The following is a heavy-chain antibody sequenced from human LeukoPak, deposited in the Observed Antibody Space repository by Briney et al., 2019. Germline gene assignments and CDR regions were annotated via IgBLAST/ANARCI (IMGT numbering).Heavy chain of an antibody. D-gene: IGHD2-2*01. CDR1: GYTFSSYG. J-gene: IGHJ5*02. V-gene: IGHV1-18*01. CDR2: ISTYNGDT. Sequence: ASMKVSCKASGYTFSSYGITWVRQAPGQGLEWMGWISTYNGDTNYAQNLQGRVTMTTDTSTSTAYMELRSLRSDDTAVYYCARLPLAAHNWFDTWGQGTLVTVSS. CDR3: ARLPLAAHNWFDT.